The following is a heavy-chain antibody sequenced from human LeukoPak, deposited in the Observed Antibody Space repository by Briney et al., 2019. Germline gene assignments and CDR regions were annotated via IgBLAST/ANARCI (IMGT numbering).Heavy chain of an antibody. CDR2: ISAYNGNT. Sequence: ASVKVSCKASGYTFTSYGISWVRQAPGQGLEWMGWISAYNGNTNYAQKLQGRVTMTTDTSTSTAHMELRSLRSDDTAVYYCARDRYDILTGYYDYYYYYYMDVWGKGTTVTVSS. J-gene: IGHJ6*03. CDR1: GYTFTSYG. CDR3: ARDRYDILTGYYDYYYYYYMDV. V-gene: IGHV1-18*01. D-gene: IGHD3-9*01.